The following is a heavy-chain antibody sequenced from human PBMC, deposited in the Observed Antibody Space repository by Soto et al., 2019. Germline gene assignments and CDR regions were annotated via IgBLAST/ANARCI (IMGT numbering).Heavy chain of an antibody. Sequence: LSLTCTVSGGSISSYYWSWIRQPPGKGLEWIGYIYYSGSTNYNPSLKSRVTISVDTSKNQFSLKLSSVTAADTAVYYCGKVLVGATGHTDSDSWGPGTLVTVSS. CDR1: GGSISSYY. CDR3: GKVLVGATGHTDSDS. V-gene: IGHV4-59*01. D-gene: IGHD2-15*01. CDR2: IYYSGST. J-gene: IGHJ4*02.